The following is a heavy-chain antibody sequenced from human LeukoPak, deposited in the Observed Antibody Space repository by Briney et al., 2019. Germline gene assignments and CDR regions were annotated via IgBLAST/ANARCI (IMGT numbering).Heavy chain of an antibody. CDR1: GYTFTSYY. CDR3: ARAEYSNYVFDY. J-gene: IGHJ4*02. CDR2: INPSGGST. Sequence: ASVKVSCKASGYTFTSYYMHWVRPAPGQGLEWMGIINPSGGSTSYAQKFQGRVTMTRDTSTSTVYMELSSLRSEDTAVYYCARAEYSNYVFDYWGQGTLVTVSS. D-gene: IGHD4-4*01. V-gene: IGHV1-46*01.